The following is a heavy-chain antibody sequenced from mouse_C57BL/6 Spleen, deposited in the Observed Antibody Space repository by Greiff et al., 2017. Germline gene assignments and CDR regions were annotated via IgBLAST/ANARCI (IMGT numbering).Heavy chain of an antibody. J-gene: IGHJ3*01. Sequence: EVHLVESGPELVKPGASVKIPCKASGYTFTDYNMDWVKQSHGKSLEWIGDINPNNGGTIYNQKFKGKATLTVDKSSSTAYMELRSLTSEDTAVYYCASRGYGSSYEAWFAYWGQGTLVTVSA. CDR1: GYTFTDYN. D-gene: IGHD1-1*01. CDR3: ASRGYGSSYEAWFAY. V-gene: IGHV1-18*01. CDR2: INPNNGGT.